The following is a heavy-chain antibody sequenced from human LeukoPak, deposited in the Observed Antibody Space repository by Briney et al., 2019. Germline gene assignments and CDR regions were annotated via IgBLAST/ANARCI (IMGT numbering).Heavy chain of an antibody. CDR1: GFTFSSYA. CDR2: ITGSAGST. J-gene: IGHJ4*02. D-gene: IGHD5-12*01. Sequence: TGGSLRLSCAASGFTFSSYAMSWVRQAPGKGLEGVSAITGSAGSTYYAGSVKGRFTISRDNSKNTLYLQMNSLRAEDTAVYYCAKDRAPWLPGDYWGQGTLVTVSS. V-gene: IGHV3-23*01. CDR3: AKDRAPWLPGDY.